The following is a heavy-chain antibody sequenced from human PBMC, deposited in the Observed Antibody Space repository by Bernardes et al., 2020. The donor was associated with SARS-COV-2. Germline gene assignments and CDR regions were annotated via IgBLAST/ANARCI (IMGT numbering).Heavy chain of an antibody. J-gene: IGHJ2*01. CDR2: ISDYVTTA. Sequence: GGSLRLSCEASGFILSDYWMHWVRQVPGKGLVWVSRISDYVTTATYADSVKGRFTVSRDKAKNTLYLQMNNLRVEDTAVYYCGKRAVIDSRWYFDLWGRGNMVSVSS. D-gene: IGHD2-21*01. CDR3: GKRAVIDSRWYFDL. V-gene: IGHV3-74*03. CDR1: GFILSDYW.